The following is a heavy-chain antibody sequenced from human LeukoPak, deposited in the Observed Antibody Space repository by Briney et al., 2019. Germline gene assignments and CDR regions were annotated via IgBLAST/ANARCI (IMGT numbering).Heavy chain of an antibody. CDR3: ASSSWAAIGY. CDR1: GYSISSGYY. J-gene: IGHJ4*02. Sequence: SETLSLTCAVSGYSISSGYYWGWIRQPPGKGLEWIGSICHSGSTYYNPSLKSRVTISVDTSKNQFSLKLSSVTAADTAVYYCASSSWAAIGYWGQGTLVTVSS. V-gene: IGHV4-38-2*01. D-gene: IGHD2-2*01. CDR2: ICHSGST.